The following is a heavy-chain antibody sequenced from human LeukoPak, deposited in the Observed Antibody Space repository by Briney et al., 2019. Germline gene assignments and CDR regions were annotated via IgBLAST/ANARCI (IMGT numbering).Heavy chain of an antibody. CDR3: AKDQIGWAPGYVSDPLDQ. J-gene: IGHJ4*02. Sequence: GRPLRLSCAASGFSFTMYGIHWVRQSPGKGLEWVAVISTDGNNEYYAKSVKGRFTISRDNSKNTVYLQMTSLRTEDTAVYYCAKDQIGWAPGYVSDPLDQWGQGTLVTVSS. CDR2: ISTDGNNE. D-gene: IGHD2-15*01. CDR1: GFSFTMYG. V-gene: IGHV3-30*18.